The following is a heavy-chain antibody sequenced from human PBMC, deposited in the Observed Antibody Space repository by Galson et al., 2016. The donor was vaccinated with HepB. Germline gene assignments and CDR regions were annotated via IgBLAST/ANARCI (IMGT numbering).Heavy chain of an antibody. V-gene: IGHV3-23*01. CDR1: GFTFSSSP. CDR2: ISYNGRDT. D-gene: IGHD3-22*01. J-gene: IGHJ3*02. CDR3: AKWKNSHYYDSSDAFDI. Sequence: LRLSCAASGFTFSSSPMSWVRQAPGKGLEWVSAISYNGRDTYHADSVKGRLTISRDNSKNTLYLQMNSLRAEDTAVYYCAKWKNSHYYDSSDAFDIWGQGTLVTVSS.